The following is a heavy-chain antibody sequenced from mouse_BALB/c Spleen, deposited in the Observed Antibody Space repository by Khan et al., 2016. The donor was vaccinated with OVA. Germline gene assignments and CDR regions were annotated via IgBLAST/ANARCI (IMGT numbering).Heavy chain of an antibody. CDR3: ARGGCSGPAWITY. V-gene: IGHV3-6*02. CDR1: GYSITNGYF. J-gene: IGHJ3*01. Sequence: EVQLVESGPGLVKPSQSLSLTCSVTGYSITNGYFWNWIRQFPGNNLEWMGYIRYEGNTNYNPSLKNRISITRDTSKNQFFLNLNSVTPEDTATYYCARGGCSGPAWITYWGQGTLVTVSA. CDR2: IRYEGNT. D-gene: IGHD3-1*01.